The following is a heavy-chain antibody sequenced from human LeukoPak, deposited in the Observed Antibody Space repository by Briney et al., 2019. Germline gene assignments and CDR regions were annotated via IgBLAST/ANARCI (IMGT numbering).Heavy chain of an antibody. J-gene: IGHJ4*02. D-gene: IGHD6-13*01. CDR3: AKARGYSSSWYPY. CDR1: GFTFNTYA. CDR2: ISGSGAST. V-gene: IGHV3-23*01. Sequence: GGCLRLSCAASGFTFNTYAMSWVRQSPGKGLEWVSAISGSGASTYYADSVKGRFTISRDNSENTLYLQINSLKAEDTAVYYCAKARGYSSSWYPYWGQGTLVTVSS.